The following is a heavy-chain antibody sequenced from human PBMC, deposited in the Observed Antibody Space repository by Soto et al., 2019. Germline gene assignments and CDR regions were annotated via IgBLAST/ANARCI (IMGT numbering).Heavy chain of an antibody. V-gene: IGHV4-39*01. CDR3: GKVLVGATGHTDSDS. J-gene: IGHJ4*02. Sequence: SETLSLTCTVSGGSIYRSGYYWGWIRQPPGRGLEWIGNIDYNGVTYSNPSLKSRVTISRDTSKNQFSLKLTSVTAADTALYYCGKVLVGATGHTDSDSWGPGTQVTVSS. D-gene: IGHD2-15*01. CDR2: IDYNGVT. CDR1: GGSIYRSGYY.